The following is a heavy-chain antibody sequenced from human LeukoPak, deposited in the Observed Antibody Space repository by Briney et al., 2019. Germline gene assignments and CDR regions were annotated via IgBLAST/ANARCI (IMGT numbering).Heavy chain of an antibody. Sequence: PGGSLRLSCAASGLTFSTYAMHWVRQAQAKGLEWVAVISYDGSNKYYADSVNGRFTISRDNSKNTLYLQMNSLRTEDTAVYYCARSGRYFDWLLSPDWGQGTLVTVST. CDR3: ARSGRYFDWLLSPD. CDR1: GLTFSTYA. V-gene: IGHV3-30-3*01. CDR2: ISYDGSNK. D-gene: IGHD3-9*01. J-gene: IGHJ4*02.